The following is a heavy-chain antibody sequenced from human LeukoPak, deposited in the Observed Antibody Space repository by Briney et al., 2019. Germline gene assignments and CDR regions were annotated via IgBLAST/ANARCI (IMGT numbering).Heavy chain of an antibody. D-gene: IGHD1-26*01. J-gene: IGHJ4*02. CDR2: ISGNGGTT. CDR3: AKDKGWGLDY. V-gene: IGHV3-23*01. CDR1: GLAFNTYG. Sequence: PGGSLRLSCAASGLAFNTYGMSWVRQAPGKGLEWVSAISGNGGTTYYADSVKGRFTISRDNSKNTLYLKMSSLGAEDTAVYYCAKDKGWGLDYWGQGTLVTVSS.